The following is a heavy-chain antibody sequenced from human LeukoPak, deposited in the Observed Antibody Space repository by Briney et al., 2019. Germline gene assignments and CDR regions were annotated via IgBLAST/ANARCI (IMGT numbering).Heavy chain of an antibody. J-gene: IGHJ5*02. V-gene: IGHV4-39*01. CDR2: IYYSGST. D-gene: IGHD3-22*01. CDR1: GGSISSSCYY. Sequence: SETLSLTCTVSGGSISSSCYYWRWIRQPPGKGLEWIGSIYYSGSTYYNPSLKSRVTISVDTSKNQFSLKLSSVTAADTAVYYCARHAYFYDSSGYYYWFDPWGQGTLVTVSS. CDR3: ARHAYFYDSSGYYYWFDP.